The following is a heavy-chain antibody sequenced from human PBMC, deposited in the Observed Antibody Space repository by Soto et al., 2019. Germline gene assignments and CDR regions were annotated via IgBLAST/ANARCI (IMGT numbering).Heavy chain of an antibody. J-gene: IGHJ4*02. D-gene: IGHD2-15*01. V-gene: IGHV3-33*01. CDR1: GFTFSSYG. Sequence: QVQLVESGGGVVQPGRSLRLSCAASGFTFSSYGMHWVRQAPGKGLEWVAVIWYDGSNKYYAASVKGRFTISRDNSKNTLYLQMNSMRAEDTAVYYCAREGTYCSGRSCYPHFDYWGQGTLVTVSS. CDR2: IWYDGSNK. CDR3: AREGTYCSGRSCYPHFDY.